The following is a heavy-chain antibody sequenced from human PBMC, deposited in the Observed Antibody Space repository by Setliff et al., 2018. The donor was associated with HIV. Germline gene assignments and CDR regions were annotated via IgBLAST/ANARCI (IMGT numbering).Heavy chain of an antibody. J-gene: IGHJ3*02. CDR3: ARDPYDSLTIYYGAFDI. V-gene: IGHV1-8*02. Sequence: VASVKVSCKASGYTFTTYDINWVRQATGQGLEWMGWMNPNSGNTGYTQEFQGRVTMTRNTSISTAYMELTSLRAEDTAVYYCARDPYDSLTIYYGAFDIWGQGTMVTVSS. D-gene: IGHD3-9*01. CDR1: GYTFTTYD. CDR2: MNPNSGNT.